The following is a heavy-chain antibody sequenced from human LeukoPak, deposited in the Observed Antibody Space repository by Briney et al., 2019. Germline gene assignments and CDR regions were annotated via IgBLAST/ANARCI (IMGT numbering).Heavy chain of an antibody. CDR3: ARSWELRAFDI. CDR2: ISIGNTYI. D-gene: IGHD1-26*01. Sequence: NPGGSLRLSCAASGFTFSRCSMNWVRQAPGKGLEWVSSISIGNTYIYYADSVKGRFTISRDNAKNSLYLQMNSLRAEDTAVYYCARSWELRAFDIWGQGTMVTVSS. V-gene: IGHV3-21*01. CDR1: GFTFSRCS. J-gene: IGHJ3*02.